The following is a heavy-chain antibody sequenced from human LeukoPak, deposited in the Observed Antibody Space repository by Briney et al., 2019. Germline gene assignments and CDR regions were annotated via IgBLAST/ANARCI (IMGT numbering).Heavy chain of an antibody. V-gene: IGHV3-74*01. J-gene: IGHJ4*02. Sequence: GGSLRLSCAASGFTFSSYSVKWVRQAPGKGLVCVSRINSEGTRTNYVHSAKGRFTISRDNAKNTLLLQMNSLEAEDSAVYYCARGNFYSGSGSSPLDYWGQGSLVTVSS. CDR1: GFTFSSYS. CDR2: INSEGTRT. CDR3: ARGNFYSGSGSSPLDY. D-gene: IGHD3-10*01.